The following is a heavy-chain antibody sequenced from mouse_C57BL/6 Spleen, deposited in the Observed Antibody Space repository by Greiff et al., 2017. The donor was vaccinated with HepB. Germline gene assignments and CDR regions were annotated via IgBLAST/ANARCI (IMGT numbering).Heavy chain of an antibody. Sequence: VQLVESGPGLVAPSQSLSITCTVSGFSLTSYGVHWVRQPPGKGLEWLVVIWSDGSTTYNSALKSRLSISKDNSKSQVFLKMNSLQTDDTAMYYCARHYYGNLYYAMDYWGQGTSVTVSS. CDR1: GFSLTSYG. CDR2: IWSDGST. V-gene: IGHV2-6-1*01. J-gene: IGHJ4*01. CDR3: ARHYYGNLYYAMDY. D-gene: IGHD2-1*01.